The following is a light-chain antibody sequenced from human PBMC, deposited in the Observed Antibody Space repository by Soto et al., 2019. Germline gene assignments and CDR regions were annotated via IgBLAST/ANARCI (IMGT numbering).Light chain of an antibody. CDR3: QQVNSYPLT. J-gene: IGKJ4*01. CDR2: KAS. V-gene: IGKV1-5*03. CDR1: QTISSW. Sequence: DIQMTQSASTLSGSVGDRVTITCRASQTISSWLAWYHQKPGKAPKLLIYKASTLKSGVPSRFSGSGSGTEFILTISSLQPEDFATYYCQQVNSYPLTFGGGTKVDI.